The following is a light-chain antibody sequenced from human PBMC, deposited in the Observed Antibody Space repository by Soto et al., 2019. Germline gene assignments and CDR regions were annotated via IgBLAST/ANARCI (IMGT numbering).Light chain of an antibody. Sequence: QSVLTQPASVSGSLGQSITISCTGTSSDVGGYDYVSWNQQHPGKAPKLIIFEVDIRPSGVSSRFSGSKSGNTASLTISGLQADDEADYYCSSYNFSNTVLFGGGTKLTVL. V-gene: IGLV2-14*01. CDR2: EVD. CDR3: SSYNFSNTVL. CDR1: SSDVGGYDY. J-gene: IGLJ2*01.